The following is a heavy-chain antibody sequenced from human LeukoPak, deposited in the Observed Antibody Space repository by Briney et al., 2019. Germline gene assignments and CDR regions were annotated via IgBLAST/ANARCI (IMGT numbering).Heavy chain of an antibody. V-gene: IGHV1-18*01. D-gene: IGHD3-3*01. J-gene: IGHJ5*02. Sequence: ASVKVSCKASGYTFTSYGISWVRQAPGQGLEWMGWISAYNGNTNYAQKLQGRVTMTTDTSTSTAYMELRSLRSDDTAVYYCARDAVDFWSGYYLGDWFDPWGQGTLVTVSS. CDR2: ISAYNGNT. CDR3: ARDAVDFWSGYYLGDWFDP. CDR1: GYTFTSYG.